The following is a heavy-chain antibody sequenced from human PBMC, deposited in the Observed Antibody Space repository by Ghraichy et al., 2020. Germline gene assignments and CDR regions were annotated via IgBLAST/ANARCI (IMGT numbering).Heavy chain of an antibody. Sequence: GESLNISCAASGFTFSSYGMHWVRQAPGKELEWVAVIWYDGSNKYYADSVKGRFTISRDNSKNTLYLQMNSLRAEDTAVYYCARVGSSGPSYYFDYWGQGTLVTVSS. D-gene: IGHD3-22*01. V-gene: IGHV3-33*01. CDR3: ARVGSSGPSYYFDY. CDR1: GFTFSSYG. CDR2: IWYDGSNK. J-gene: IGHJ4*02.